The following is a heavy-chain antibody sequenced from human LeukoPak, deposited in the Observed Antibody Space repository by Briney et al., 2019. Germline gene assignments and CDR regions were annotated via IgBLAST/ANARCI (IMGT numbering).Heavy chain of an antibody. Sequence: GGSLRLSCAASGLTFSDYYMNWIRQAPGKGLEWVSYISSSGSTIYYADSVKGRFTISRDNAKNLLYLQLNSLRAEDTAVYYCAREGYSPRDGYNFNFDYGGRETLVTVPS. D-gene: IGHD5-24*01. V-gene: IGHV3-11*04. J-gene: IGHJ4*02. CDR1: GLTFSDYY. CDR2: ISSSGSTI. CDR3: AREGYSPRDGYNFNFDY.